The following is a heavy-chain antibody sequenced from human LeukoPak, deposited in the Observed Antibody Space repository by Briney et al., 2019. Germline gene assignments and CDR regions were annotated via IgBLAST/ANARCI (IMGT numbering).Heavy chain of an antibody. J-gene: IGHJ4*02. V-gene: IGHV3-30*03. D-gene: IGHD2-2*01. CDR3: ARGSSSFYFDY. CDR1: GFTFSSYG. CDR2: ISYDGSNK. Sequence: GRSLRLSCAASGFTFSSYGMHWVRQAPGKGLEWVAVISYDGSNKYYADSVKGRFTISRDNSKNTLYLQMNSLRAEDTAVYYCARGSSSFYFDYWGQGTLVTVSS.